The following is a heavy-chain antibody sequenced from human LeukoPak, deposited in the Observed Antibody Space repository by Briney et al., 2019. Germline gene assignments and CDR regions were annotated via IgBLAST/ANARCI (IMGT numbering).Heavy chain of an antibody. CDR2: ISNDGDNR. D-gene: IGHD5-24*01. CDR1: GFTFSYYA. CDR3: ADSDGYYYDV. J-gene: IGHJ4*02. Sequence: PAGSLRLSCVASGFTSGFTFSYYAMHWVRQAPGKGLEWVAFISNDGDNRYFADSVKGRFTISRDNSKNTVYLQMNSLGAEDTAVYYCADSDGYYYDVWGQGTLVTVS. V-gene: IGHV3-30-3*01.